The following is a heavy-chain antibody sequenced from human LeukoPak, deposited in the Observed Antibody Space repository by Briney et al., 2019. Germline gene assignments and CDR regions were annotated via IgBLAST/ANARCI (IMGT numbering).Heavy chain of an antibody. CDR3: AKSGSSSWFLDY. D-gene: IGHD6-13*01. J-gene: IGHJ4*02. CDR2: IYYSGST. Sequence: KPSETLSLTCTVYYGSISRYYWSWIRQPPGKGLEWIGYIYYSGSTNYNPSLKSRVTMSVDTSKNQFSLRLSSVTAADTAVYYCAKSGSSSWFLDYWGQGALVTVSS. CDR1: YGSISRYY. V-gene: IGHV4-59*01.